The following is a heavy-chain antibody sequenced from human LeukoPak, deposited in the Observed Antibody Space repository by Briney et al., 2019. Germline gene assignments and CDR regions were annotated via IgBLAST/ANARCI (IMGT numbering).Heavy chain of an antibody. CDR2: INHSGST. V-gene: IGHV4-34*01. CDR1: GGSFSGYY. CDR3: ARVEMATIGVDY. D-gene: IGHD5-24*01. J-gene: IGHJ4*02. Sequence: SETLSLTCAVYGGSFSGYYWSWIRQPPGKGLEWIGEINHSGSTNYNPSLKSRVTISVDTSKNQFSLKLSSVTAADTAVYYCARVEMATIGVDYWGQETLVTVSS.